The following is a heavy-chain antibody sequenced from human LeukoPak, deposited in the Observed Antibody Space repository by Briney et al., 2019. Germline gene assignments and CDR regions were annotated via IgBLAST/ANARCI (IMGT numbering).Heavy chain of an antibody. CDR3: TTIGDY. J-gene: IGHJ4*02. CDR2: IKSKTAGGTT. CDR1: GFTFSHAW. D-gene: IGHD3-16*01. V-gene: IGHV3-15*01. Sequence: KPGGSLRLSCAASGFTFSHAWMSWVRQAPGKGLERVGRIKSKTAGGTTDYAAPVKGRFSVSRDGSKSTLYLQMNSLKSEDTGVYYCTTIGDYWGLGTQVTVSS.